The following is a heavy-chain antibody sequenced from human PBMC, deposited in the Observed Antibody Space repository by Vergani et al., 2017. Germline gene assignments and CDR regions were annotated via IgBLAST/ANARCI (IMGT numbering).Heavy chain of an antibody. Sequence: QVQLQQWGAGLLKPSETLSLTCAVYGGSFSGYYWSWIRQPPGKGLEWIGEINHSGSTNYNPSLKSRVTISVDRSKNQFSLKLSSVTAADTAVYYCARVSGAAAGTFNYWGQGTLVTVSS. CDR2: INHSGST. CDR1: GGSFSGYY. D-gene: IGHD6-13*01. J-gene: IGHJ4*02. V-gene: IGHV4-34*01. CDR3: ARVSGAAAGTFNY.